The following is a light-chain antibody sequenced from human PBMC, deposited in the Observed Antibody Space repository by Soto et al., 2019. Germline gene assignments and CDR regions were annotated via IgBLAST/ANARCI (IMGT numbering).Light chain of an antibody. V-gene: IGKV3-15*01. J-gene: IGKJ2*01. CDR1: QNLSRN. CDR2: YAS. CDR3: QQYDKWPHT. Sequence: EMVMTQSPATLSVSPGERATLSCRASQNLSRNLAWYQQQPGQAPRLLIIYASTRATGITARFSGSGSGTDFPLTISSLQSEDFAVYYCQQYDKWPHTFGQGTKLEIK.